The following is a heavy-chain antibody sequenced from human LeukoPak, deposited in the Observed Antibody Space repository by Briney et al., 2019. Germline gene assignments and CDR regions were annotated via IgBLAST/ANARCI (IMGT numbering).Heavy chain of an antibody. CDR3: ARHRAEMATITDDAFDI. Sequence: SETLSLTCTVSGGSISSYFWSWIRQPPGKGLEWIGYIYYSGSTNYNPSLKSRVTISVDTSKNQFSLKLNSVTAADTAVYYCARHRAEMATITDDAFDIWGQGTMVTVSS. J-gene: IGHJ3*02. CDR1: GGSISSYF. CDR2: IYYSGST. V-gene: IGHV4-59*01. D-gene: IGHD5-24*01.